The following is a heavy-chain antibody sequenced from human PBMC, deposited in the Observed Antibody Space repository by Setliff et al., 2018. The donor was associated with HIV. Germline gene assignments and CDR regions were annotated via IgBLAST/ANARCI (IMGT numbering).Heavy chain of an antibody. V-gene: IGHV3-11*05. D-gene: IGHD2-21*01. CDR3: ARDAHGGNSPSFDI. CDR1: GFTFSDSN. CDR2: ISSRSGYT. J-gene: IGHJ3*02. Sequence: LRLSCAASGFTFSDSNMGWIRQAPGKGLEWVSYISSRSGYTNYADSVEGRFTISRDNGKNSLFLQMNSLRGEDTAVYYCARDAHGGNSPSFDIWGQGNPGHRLL.